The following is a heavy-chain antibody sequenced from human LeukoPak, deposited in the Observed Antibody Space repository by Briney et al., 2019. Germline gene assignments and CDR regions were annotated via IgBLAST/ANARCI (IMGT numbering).Heavy chain of an antibody. CDR3: AKEEWLVSYFDY. CDR2: ISGSGGST. CDR1: GFIFSNYG. J-gene: IGHJ4*02. D-gene: IGHD6-19*01. V-gene: IGHV3-23*01. Sequence: GRSLRLSCAASGFIFSNYGMHWVRQAPGKGLEWVSAISGSGGSTYYADSVKGRFTISRDNSKNTLYLQMNSLRAEDTAVYYCAKEEWLVSYFDYWGQGTLVTVSS.